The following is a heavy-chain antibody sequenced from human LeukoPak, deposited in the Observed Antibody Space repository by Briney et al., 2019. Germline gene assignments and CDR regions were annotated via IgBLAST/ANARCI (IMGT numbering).Heavy chain of an antibody. CDR1: GFTFSSYW. CDR2: INSDGSST. J-gene: IGHJ6*02. Sequence: GGSLRLSCAASGFTFSSYWMHWVRQAPGKGLVWVSRINSDGSSTSYADSVKGRFTISRDNAKNTLYLQMNSLRAEDTAVYYCARGSYYDSSGYYYYGMDVWGQGTMVTVSS. CDR3: ARGSYYDSSGYYYYGMDV. D-gene: IGHD3-22*01. V-gene: IGHV3-74*01.